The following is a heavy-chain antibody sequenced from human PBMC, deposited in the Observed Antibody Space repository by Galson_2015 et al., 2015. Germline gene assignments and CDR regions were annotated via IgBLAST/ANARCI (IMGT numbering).Heavy chain of an antibody. Sequence: SLRLSCAASGFTFSSYAMHWVRQAPGRGLEWVAVISYDGSNKYYADSVKGRFTISRDNSKNTLYLQMNSLRAEDTAVYYCAREMTTVPPIRRGGAFDIWGQGTMVTVSS. V-gene: IGHV3-30*01. CDR2: ISYDGSNK. J-gene: IGHJ3*02. CDR3: AREMTTVPPIRRGGAFDI. CDR1: GFTFSSYA. D-gene: IGHD4-17*01.